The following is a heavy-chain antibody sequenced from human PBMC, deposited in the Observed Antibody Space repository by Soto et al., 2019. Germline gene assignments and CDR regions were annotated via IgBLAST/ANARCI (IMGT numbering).Heavy chain of an antibody. CDR1: GGSFSGYQ. CDR2: INDSGDI. CDR3: ARGLILWFGELSRRGGYYYCMDV. J-gene: IGHJ6*03. D-gene: IGHD3-10*01. V-gene: IGHV4-34*01. Sequence: QVQLQQWGAGLLKPSETLSLTCAVYGGSFSGYQWSWIRQTPGKGLEWIGGINDSGDINYNPSLKSRVTILVDSPKKQITLRLSSVTAVDTAVYYCARGLILWFGELSRRGGYYYCMDVWGKGTTVTVSS.